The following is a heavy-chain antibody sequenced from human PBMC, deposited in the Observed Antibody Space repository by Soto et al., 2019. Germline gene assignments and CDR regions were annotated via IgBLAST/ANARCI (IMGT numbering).Heavy chain of an antibody. J-gene: IGHJ6*02. D-gene: IGHD2-2*01. Sequence: GGSLRLSCVASGFTFSTYAMSWVRQAPGKGLEWVSALTPSGGETYYADSVKGRFTISRDNSMNALYLQMSSLRIEDTAVYYCARCPLGNYYYGMDVWGQGTTVTVSS. CDR2: LTPSGGET. CDR1: GFTFSTYA. CDR3: ARCPLGNYYYGMDV. V-gene: IGHV3-23*01.